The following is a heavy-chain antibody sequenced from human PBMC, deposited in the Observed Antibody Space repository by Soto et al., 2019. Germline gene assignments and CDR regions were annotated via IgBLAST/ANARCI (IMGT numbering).Heavy chain of an antibody. J-gene: IGHJ6*02. CDR3: ARNRLRQYYYGMDV. CDR1: GYIFGNYW. V-gene: IGHV5-51*01. Sequence: PVESLKISCQGSGYIFGNYWISWCLQMPGKGLEWVGVIYPGDSDTRYSPSFRGQVTISADKSISHVYLQWSSLKASDTAMYYCARNRLRQYYYGMDVWGQGTTVTVSS. CDR2: IYPGDSDT. D-gene: IGHD3-10*01.